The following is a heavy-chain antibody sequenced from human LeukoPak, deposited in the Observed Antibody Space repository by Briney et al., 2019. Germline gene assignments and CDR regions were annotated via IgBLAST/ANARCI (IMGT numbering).Heavy chain of an antibody. CDR2: ISYDGSNK. V-gene: IGHV3-30*03. D-gene: IGHD5-12*01. CDR3: ARGYSGYDSYYYGMDV. J-gene: IGHJ6*02. CDR1: GFTFSSYG. Sequence: PGGSLRLSCAASGFTFSSYGMHWVRQAPGKGLEWVAVISYDGSNKYYADSVKGRFTISRDNSKNTLYLQMNSLRAEDTAVYYCARGYSGYDSYYYGMDVWGQGTTVTVSS.